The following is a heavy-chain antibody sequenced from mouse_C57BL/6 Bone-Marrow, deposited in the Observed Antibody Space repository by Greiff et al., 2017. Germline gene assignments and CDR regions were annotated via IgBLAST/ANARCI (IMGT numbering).Heavy chain of an antibody. CDR2: IYPGSGST. D-gene: IGHD1-1*01. CDR3: ARCPITTVVATDY. CDR1: GYTFTSYW. J-gene: IGHJ2*01. V-gene: IGHV1-55*01. Sequence: QVQLQQPGAELVKPGASVKMSCKASGYTFTSYWITWVKQRPGQGLEWIGDIYPGSGSTNYNEKFKSKATLTVDTSSSTAYMQLSSLTSEDSAVYYCARCPITTVVATDYWGQGTTLTVSS.